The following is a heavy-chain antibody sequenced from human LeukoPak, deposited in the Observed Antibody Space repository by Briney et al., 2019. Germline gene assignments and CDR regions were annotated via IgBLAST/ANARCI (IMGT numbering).Heavy chain of an antibody. V-gene: IGHV3-7*01. CDR3: ARGRRRYSGYDGNYYMDV. CDR2: IKQDGSEK. Sequence: GGSLRLSCAASGFTFSSHWMSWVRQAPGKGLEGVANIKQDGSEKYYVDSVKGRFTISRDNAQNSLYLQMNSLRAEDTAVYYCARGRRRYSGYDGNYYMDVWGKGTTVTVSS. CDR1: GFTFSSHW. D-gene: IGHD5-12*01. J-gene: IGHJ6*03.